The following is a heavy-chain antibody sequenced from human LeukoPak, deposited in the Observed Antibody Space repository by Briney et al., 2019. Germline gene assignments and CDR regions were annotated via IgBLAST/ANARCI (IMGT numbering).Heavy chain of an antibody. J-gene: IGHJ5*02. CDR3: TTDRNWFDP. Sequence: KPGGSLRLSCAASGLTFSTAWMSWVRQAPGKGPEWVGRIKSKRDGGTTDYGAPVKGRFTMSRDDSRNTLYLQMNSLKIEDTATYYCTTDRNWFDPWGQGTLVTVPS. CDR2: IKSKRDGGTT. CDR1: GLTFSTAW. V-gene: IGHV3-15*01.